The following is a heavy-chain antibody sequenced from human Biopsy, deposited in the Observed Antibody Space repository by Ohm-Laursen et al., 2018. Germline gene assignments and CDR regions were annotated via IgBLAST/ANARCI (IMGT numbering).Heavy chain of an antibody. V-gene: IGHV1-24*01. CDR1: GSTLTALS. J-gene: IGHJ4*02. Sequence: ASVTASCPVYGSTLTALSMHWARQAPGRGLEWMGCFAPENGKTIYAQKFQGRITMTEDTSTDTAYMELTSLRSEDTAVYYCAADINVWNVNYWGQGTQVTVSS. CDR2: FAPENGKT. D-gene: IGHD1-1*01. CDR3: AADINVWNVNY.